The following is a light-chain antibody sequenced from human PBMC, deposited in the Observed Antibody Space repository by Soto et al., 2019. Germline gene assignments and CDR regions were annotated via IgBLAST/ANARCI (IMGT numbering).Light chain of an antibody. J-gene: IGLJ1*01. Sequence: QSALTQPASVSGSPGQSITISCTGTSSDVGSYNLVSWYQQYPGKAPKLMIYEVSYRPSGVSNRFSGSKSGNTASLTISGIQAEDEADYYCSSFTTSSTRVFGTGTKVTVL. CDR3: SSFTTSSTRV. CDR1: SSDVGSYNL. CDR2: EVS. V-gene: IGLV2-14*02.